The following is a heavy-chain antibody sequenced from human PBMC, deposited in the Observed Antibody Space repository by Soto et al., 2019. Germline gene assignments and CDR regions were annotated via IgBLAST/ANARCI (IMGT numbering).Heavy chain of an antibody. CDR1: GGSISSSSYY. V-gene: IGHV4-39*01. Sequence: QLQLQESGPGLVKPSETLSLTCTVSGGSISSSSYYWGWIRQPPGKGLEWIGSIYYSGSTYYNPSLKSSVTIYVDTCKNQCSLKLSSVTAAETAVYYCRVWDGDASFYYGDGMDVWGQGTPVTVSS. CDR3: RVWDGDASFYYGDGMDV. D-gene: IGHD4-17*01. CDR2: IYYSGST. J-gene: IGHJ6*02.